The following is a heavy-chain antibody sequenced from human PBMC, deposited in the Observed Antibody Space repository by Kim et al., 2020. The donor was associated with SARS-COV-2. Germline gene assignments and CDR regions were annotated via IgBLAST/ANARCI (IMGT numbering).Heavy chain of an antibody. V-gene: IGHV3-21*01. CDR2: ISSSSSYI. J-gene: IGHJ4*02. CDR3: ARVETRSGYYYFDHTTAGTYFDY. CDR1: GFTFSSYS. D-gene: IGHD3-22*01. Sequence: GGSLRLSCAASGFTFSSYSMNWVRQAPGKGLEWVSSISSSSSYIYYADSVKGRFTISRDNAKNSLYLQMNSLRAEDTAVYYCARVETRSGYYYFDHTTAGTYFDYWGQGTLVTVSS.